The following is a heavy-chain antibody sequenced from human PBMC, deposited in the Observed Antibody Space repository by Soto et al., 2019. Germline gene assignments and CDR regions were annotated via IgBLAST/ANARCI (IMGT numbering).Heavy chain of an antibody. CDR2: INHSGST. Sequence: PSETLSLTCAVYGGSFSGYYWSWIRQPPGKGLEWIGEINHSGSTNYNPSLKSRVTISVDTSKNQFSLKLSSVTAADTAVYYCARGAGIAAAGTTSDYYSPHSTDVWGKGPTVTLSS. J-gene: IGHJ6*03. CDR1: GGSFSGYY. CDR3: ARGAGIAAAGTTSDYYSPHSTDV. D-gene: IGHD6-13*01. V-gene: IGHV4-34*01.